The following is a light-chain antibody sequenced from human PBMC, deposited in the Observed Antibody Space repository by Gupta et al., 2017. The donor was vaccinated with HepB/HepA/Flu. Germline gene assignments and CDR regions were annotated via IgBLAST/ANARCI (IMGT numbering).Light chain of an antibody. V-gene: IGKV2-28*01. CDR2: LCS. CDR3: MQALQTPNT. J-gene: IGKJ2*01. CDR1: QSLLHRNGYNY. Sequence: DIVMTQSPLSLPVTPGEPASISCRSSQSLLHRNGYNYLDWYLQKPGQSPQLLIYLCSDRASGVPDRFSGSGSGTDFTLKISRVEAEDVGVDYCMQALQTPNTFGQGTKLEIK.